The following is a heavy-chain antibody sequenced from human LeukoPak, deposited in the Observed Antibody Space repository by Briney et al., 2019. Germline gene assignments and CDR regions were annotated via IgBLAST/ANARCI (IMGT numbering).Heavy chain of an antibody. CDR3: AGKDYYDSSGYFDY. D-gene: IGHD3-22*01. Sequence: RPSETLSLTCIVSGGSISSGDYYWSWIRQPPGKGLEWIGYIYYSGSTNYNPSLKSRVTISVDTSKNQFSLKLSSVTAADTAVYYCAGKDYYDSSGYFDYWGQGTLVTVSS. V-gene: IGHV4-61*08. CDR1: GGSISSGDYY. CDR2: IYYSGST. J-gene: IGHJ4*02.